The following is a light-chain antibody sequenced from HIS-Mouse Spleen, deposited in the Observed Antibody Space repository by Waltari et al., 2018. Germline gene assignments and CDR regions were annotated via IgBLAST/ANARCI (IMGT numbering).Light chain of an antibody. Sequence: RPPSGPLSPGKRARITSAGEDFPKKYANWYQQKSGQAPVLVIYEDSKRPSGIPERFSGSSSGTMATLTISGAQVEDEADYYCYSTDSSGNHRVFGGGTKLTVL. CDR3: YSTDSSGNHRV. CDR1: DFPKKY. J-gene: IGLJ2*01. V-gene: IGLV3-10*01. CDR2: EDS.